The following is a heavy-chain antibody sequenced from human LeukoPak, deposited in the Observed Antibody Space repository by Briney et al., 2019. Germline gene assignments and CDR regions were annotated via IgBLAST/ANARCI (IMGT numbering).Heavy chain of an antibody. D-gene: IGHD1-26*01. J-gene: IGHJ3*02. V-gene: IGHV1-69*05. CDR2: IIPIFGTA. CDR1: GGTFSSYA. Sequence: SVKVSCKASGGTFSSYAISWVRQAPGQGLEWMGGIIPIFGTANYAQKFQGRVTMTRDTSTSTVYMELSSLRSEDTAVYYCARDGLLRDAFDIWGQGTMVTVSS. CDR3: ARDGLLRDAFDI.